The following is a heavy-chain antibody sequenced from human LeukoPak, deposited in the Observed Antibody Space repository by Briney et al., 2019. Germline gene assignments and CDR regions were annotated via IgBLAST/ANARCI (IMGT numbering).Heavy chain of an antibody. CDR2: TSGTGERT. CDR3: ARRDGYNSGACDY. D-gene: IGHD5-24*01. V-gene: IGHV3-23*01. Sequence: GGSLRLSCAASGLTFSSYAMTWVRQAPGKGLEWVPATSGTGERTYYADSVKGRFTISRDNSKNTLYLQMSSLRAEDTAVYYCARRDGYNSGACDYWGQGTLVTVSS. CDR1: GLTFSSYA. J-gene: IGHJ4*02.